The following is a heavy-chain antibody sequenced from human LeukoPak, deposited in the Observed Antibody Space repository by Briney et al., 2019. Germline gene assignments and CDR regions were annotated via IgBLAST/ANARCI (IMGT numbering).Heavy chain of an antibody. D-gene: IGHD6-13*01. CDR1: GGSISSYY. CDR2: IYYSGST. Sequence: SETLSLTCTVSGGSISSYYWSWIRHPPGKGLEWIGYIYYSGSTNYNPSLKSRVTISVDTSKNQFSLKLSSVTAADTAVYYCARGPWGAAALLTDWGQGTLVTVSS. CDR3: ARGPWGAAALLTD. J-gene: IGHJ1*01. V-gene: IGHV4-59*01.